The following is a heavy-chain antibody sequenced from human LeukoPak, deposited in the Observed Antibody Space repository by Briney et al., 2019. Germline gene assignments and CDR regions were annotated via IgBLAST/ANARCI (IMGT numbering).Heavy chain of an antibody. V-gene: IGHV1-69*05. CDR1: GGTFSSYA. Sequence: ASVKVSCKASGGTFSSYAISWVRQAPGQGLEWMEGIIPIFGTANYAQKFQGRVTITTDESTSTAYMELSSLRSEDTAVYYCAREGVATLDYWGQGTLVTVSS. CDR2: IIPIFGTA. CDR3: AREGVATLDY. D-gene: IGHD5-12*01. J-gene: IGHJ4*02.